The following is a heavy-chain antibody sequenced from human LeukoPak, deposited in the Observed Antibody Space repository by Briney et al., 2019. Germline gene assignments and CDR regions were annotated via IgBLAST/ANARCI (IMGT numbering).Heavy chain of an antibody. CDR2: IYTSGST. D-gene: IGHD6-13*01. Sequence: PSETLSLTCTVSGGSMSSYYWSWIRQPAGKGLEWIRRIYTSGSTNYNPSLKSRVTMSVDTSKNQFSLKLSSATAADTAVYYCARGPYSSSWYPLRGAFDIWGQGTMVTVSS. J-gene: IGHJ3*02. CDR3: ARGPYSSSWYPLRGAFDI. V-gene: IGHV4-4*07. CDR1: GGSMSSYY.